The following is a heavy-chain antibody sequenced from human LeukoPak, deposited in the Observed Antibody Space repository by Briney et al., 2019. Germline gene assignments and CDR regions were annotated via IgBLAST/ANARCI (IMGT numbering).Heavy chain of an antibody. Sequence: PSETLSLTYAVYGGSFSGYYWTWIRQSPGKGLEWIGEINHGVGTNYNPSLKSRVTIAEDTSKNQFSLKLTSVTAADTAVYYCARGTQFYYYYSYMDVWGKGTTVTVSS. CDR1: GGSFSGYY. V-gene: IGHV4-34*01. CDR3: ARGTQFYYYYSYMDV. J-gene: IGHJ6*03. CDR2: INHGVGT.